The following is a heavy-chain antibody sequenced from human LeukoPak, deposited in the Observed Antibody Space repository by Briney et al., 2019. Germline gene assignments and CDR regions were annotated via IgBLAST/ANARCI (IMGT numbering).Heavy chain of an antibody. CDR3: ARAGSSSSYYYYMDV. J-gene: IGHJ6*03. Sequence: PSETLSLTCAVYGVSFSGYYWSWVRQTPGKGLEWIGEINHSGSTNYNPSLKSRVTMSVDTSENQFSLKLNSVTAADTAVYYCARAGSSSSYYYYMDVWGKGTTVTVSS. V-gene: IGHV4-34*01. CDR2: INHSGST. CDR1: GVSFSGYY. D-gene: IGHD6-6*01.